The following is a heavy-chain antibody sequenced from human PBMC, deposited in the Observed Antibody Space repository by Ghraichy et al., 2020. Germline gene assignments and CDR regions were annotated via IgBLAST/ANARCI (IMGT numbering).Heavy chain of an antibody. CDR2: IIPTLGLV. CDR3: ARNILTGYYEY. Sequence: KGECKAYGGTFSNYNIIWVRQAPGEGLEWMGRIIPTLGLVNYTKKFQGRVTITADKDTSTAYMEVNSLTSDDTAVYYCARNILTGYYEYWGQGTLVTVSS. V-gene: IGHV1-69*02. D-gene: IGHD3-9*01. J-gene: IGHJ4*02. CDR1: GGTFSNYN.